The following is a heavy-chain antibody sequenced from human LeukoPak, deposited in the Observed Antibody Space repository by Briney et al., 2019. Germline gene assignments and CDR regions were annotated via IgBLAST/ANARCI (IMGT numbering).Heavy chain of an antibody. V-gene: IGHV3-23*01. J-gene: IGHJ4*02. D-gene: IGHD3-9*01. Sequence: GGSLRLSCAASGFTFSSYALSWVRQAPGKGLEWASAISGSGGSTYYADSVKGRFTISRDNSKNTLYLQMNSLRAEDTAVYYCAKDRIYYDIMTVGDYWGQGTLVTVSS. CDR1: GFTFSSYA. CDR3: AKDRIYYDIMTVGDY. CDR2: ISGSGGST.